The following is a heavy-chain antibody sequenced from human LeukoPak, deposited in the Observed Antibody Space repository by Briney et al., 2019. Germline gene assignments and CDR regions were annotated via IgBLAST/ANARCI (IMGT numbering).Heavy chain of an antibody. Sequence: GGSLRLSCAVSGFTFSSYGTHWVRQAPGKGLEWVAFIRYDGSNKYYADSVKGRFTISRDNSKNTLYLQMNSLRAEDTAVYYWAKYAWIQLWTHFDYWGQGTLVTVSS. V-gene: IGHV3-30*02. J-gene: IGHJ4*02. D-gene: IGHD5-18*01. CDR3: AKYAWIQLWTHFDY. CDR2: IRYDGSNK. CDR1: GFTFSSYG.